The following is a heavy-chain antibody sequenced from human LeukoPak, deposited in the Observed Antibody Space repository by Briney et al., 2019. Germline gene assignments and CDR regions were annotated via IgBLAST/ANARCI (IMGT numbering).Heavy chain of an antibody. CDR2: INPNSGGT. CDR1: GYTFIGYY. D-gene: IGHD3-22*01. V-gene: IGHV1-2*02. CDR3: AREIYYDSSGDTEDY. Sequence: WASVKVSCKASGYTFIGYYLHWVRQAPGQGREWMGWINPNSGGTNYAQKFQGRVTMTRDTSISTAYMELSRLRSDDTAVYYCAREIYYDSSGDTEDYWGQGTLVTVSS. J-gene: IGHJ4*02.